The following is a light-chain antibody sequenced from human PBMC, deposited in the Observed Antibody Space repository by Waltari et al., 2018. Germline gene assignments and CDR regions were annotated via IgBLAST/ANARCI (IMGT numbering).Light chain of an antibody. CDR3: QSYDTSLSVV. J-gene: IGLJ2*01. CDR1: GSNLGAGYD. V-gene: IGLV1-40*01. CDR2: GTS. Sequence: QSVLTQPPSVSGAPGQRVSISCTGSGSNLGAGYDVHWYQQHPGNAPKLLIYGTSTRPPGVPDRVVGSQSGTSASLAIPALQAEDEAEYYCQSYDTSLSVVFGGGTKLTVL.